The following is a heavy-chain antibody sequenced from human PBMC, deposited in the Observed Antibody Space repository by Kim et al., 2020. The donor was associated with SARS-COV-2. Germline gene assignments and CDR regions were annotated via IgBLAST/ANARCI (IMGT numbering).Heavy chain of an antibody. CDR3: AREVYSGYDECGGDCYSRYDFDC. J-gene: IGHJ4*02. V-gene: IGHV1-2*06. CDR2: INPNSGGT. CDR1: GYTFTGYY. Sequence: ASVKVSCKASGYTFTGYYMHWVRQAPGQGLEWMGRINPNSGGTNYAQKFPGRVTMTRATSISTAYMELSRLRSDDTAVYYCAREVYSGYDECGGDCYSRYDFDCWGQRSLVTVSS. D-gene: IGHD2-21*02.